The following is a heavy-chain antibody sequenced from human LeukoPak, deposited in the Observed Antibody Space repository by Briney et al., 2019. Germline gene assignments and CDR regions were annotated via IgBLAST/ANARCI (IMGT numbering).Heavy chain of an antibody. V-gene: IGHV3-11*04. Sequence: LSLTCAAYGGSFSGYYWSWIRQPPGKGLEWVSIISRTSESIFYADSVKGRFTISRDNAKNSLYLQMNSLRAEDTAVYYCARGDGYNYPDYWGQGTLVTVSS. J-gene: IGHJ4*02. CDR1: GGSFSGYY. CDR2: ISRTSESI. CDR3: ARGDGYNYPDY. D-gene: IGHD5-24*01.